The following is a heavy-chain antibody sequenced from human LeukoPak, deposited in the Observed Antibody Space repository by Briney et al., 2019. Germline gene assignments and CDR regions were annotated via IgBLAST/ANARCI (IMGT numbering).Heavy chain of an antibody. CDR1: GGSISSGSYY. J-gene: IGHJ4*02. Sequence: SETLSLTCTVSGGSISSGSYYWSWIRQPAGKGLEWIGRIYTSGSTNYNPSLKSRVTISVDTSKNQFSLKLSSVTAADTAVYYCAADTDYWCQGTLVTVSS. V-gene: IGHV4-61*02. D-gene: IGHD2-2*02. CDR2: IYTSGST. CDR3: AADTDY.